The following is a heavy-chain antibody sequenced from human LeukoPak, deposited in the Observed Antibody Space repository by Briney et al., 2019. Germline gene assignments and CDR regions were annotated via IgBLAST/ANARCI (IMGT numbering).Heavy chain of an antibody. J-gene: IGHJ6*03. CDR3: AKGGIAVASTSYYYYMDV. CDR2: ISGSGDST. D-gene: IGHD6-19*01. V-gene: IGHV3-23*01. Sequence: GGTLRLSCAVSGFTFRNYGMSWVLQAPGKGLEWVSAISGSGDSTYYADSVKGRFTISRDNSKNTLYLQMNSLRAEDTAVYYCAKGGIAVASTSYYYYMDVWGKGTTVTISS. CDR1: GFTFRNYG.